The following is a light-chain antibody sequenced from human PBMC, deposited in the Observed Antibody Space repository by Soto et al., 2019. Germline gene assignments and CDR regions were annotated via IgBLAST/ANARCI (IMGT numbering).Light chain of an antibody. J-gene: IGKJ1*01. V-gene: IGKV3-11*02. CDR3: QQHNNWPPWT. CDR2: DAS. CDR1: QYITIY. Sequence: EIVLTQSPATLSLSPGERATLSCRASQYITIYLAWYQQKPGQAPRLLIYDASNRAAGVPARFSGSGYGRQFSLTISSLQSEDFAIYHCQQHNNWPPWTFGQGTKVEV.